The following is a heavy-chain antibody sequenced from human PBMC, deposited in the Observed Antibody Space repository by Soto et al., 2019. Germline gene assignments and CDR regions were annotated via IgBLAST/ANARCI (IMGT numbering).Heavy chain of an antibody. Sequence: ASVKVSCKASGYTCTSYGISCVLQSRGQWLEWMGCISAYNGNTNYAQKLQGRVTMTTDTSTSTAYMELRSLRSDDTAVYYCARVNYSNYGVYYYGMDVWGQGTTVTVSS. J-gene: IGHJ6*02. CDR2: ISAYNGNT. D-gene: IGHD4-4*01. CDR3: ARVNYSNYGVYYYGMDV. V-gene: IGHV1-18*01. CDR1: GYTCTSYG.